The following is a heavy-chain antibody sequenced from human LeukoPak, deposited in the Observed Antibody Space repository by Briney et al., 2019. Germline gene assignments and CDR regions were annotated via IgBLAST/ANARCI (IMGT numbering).Heavy chain of an antibody. V-gene: IGHV1-46*01. CDR3: ASEEEGGTFDF. CDR1: GYTFTSYY. Sequence: SVNVSCKASGYTFTSYYMHWVRQPPGQGLEWMGIIYPSVVRTTYAQKFQGRVTMTWDMSTSTVYMELSSLRTEDTAVYYCASEEEGGTFDFWGQGTLVTVSS. CDR2: IYPSVVRT. D-gene: IGHD3-16*01. J-gene: IGHJ4*02.